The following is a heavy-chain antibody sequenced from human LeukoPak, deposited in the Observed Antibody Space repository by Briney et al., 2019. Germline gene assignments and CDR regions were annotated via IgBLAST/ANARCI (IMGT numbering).Heavy chain of an antibody. D-gene: IGHD1-20*01. J-gene: IGHJ4*02. CDR3: ARHGGRYNWSPSG. CDR1: GGSISSSIYY. CDR2: MYYSGSTSGST. V-gene: IGHV4-39*01. Sequence: SETLSLTCSVSGGSISSSIYYWGWIRQPPGKGLEWIGSMYYSGSTSGSTYYNTSLKSRVTISVDTSQSQVSLKLSSVTAADTAVYYCARHGGRYNWSPSGWGQGTLVTVSS.